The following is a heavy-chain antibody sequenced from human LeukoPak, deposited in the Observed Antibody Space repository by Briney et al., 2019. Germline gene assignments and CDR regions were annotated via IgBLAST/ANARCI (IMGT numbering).Heavy chain of an antibody. V-gene: IGHV3-23*01. Sequence: GGSLRLSCAASGFTFSSYWMSWVRQAPGKGLEWVSSGHSDGTTYYADSVKGRFTVSRDNSKNTLSLQMNSLRAEDTAVYYCAKGSRIAARPTIWFDSWGQGTLVTVSS. CDR2: SGHSDGTT. CDR3: AKGSRIAARPTIWFDS. J-gene: IGHJ5*01. CDR1: GFTFSSYW. D-gene: IGHD6-6*01.